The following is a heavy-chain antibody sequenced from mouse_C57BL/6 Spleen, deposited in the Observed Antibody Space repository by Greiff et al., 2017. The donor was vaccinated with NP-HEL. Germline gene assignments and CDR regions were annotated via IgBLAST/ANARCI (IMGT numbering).Heavy chain of an antibody. D-gene: IGHD2-3*01. CDR3: ARGLDGYYAY. J-gene: IGHJ3*01. Sequence: EVQLQESGPGLVKPSQSLSLTCSVTGYSITSGYYWNWIRQFPGNKLEWMGYISYDGSNNYNPSLKNRISITRDTSENQFFLKLKSVTTEDTATYYCARGLDGYYAYWGQGTLVTVSA. CDR1: GYSITSGYY. CDR2: ISYDGSN. V-gene: IGHV3-6*01.